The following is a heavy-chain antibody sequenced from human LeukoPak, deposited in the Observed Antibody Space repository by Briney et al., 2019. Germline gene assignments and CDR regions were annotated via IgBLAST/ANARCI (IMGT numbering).Heavy chain of an antibody. V-gene: IGHV3-30-3*01. CDR3: ARDVGVAVAPYYYYYGMDV. Sequence: GGSLSLSCAASGFIFSNYALYWVRQAPGKGLEWVAVISNDGSNKYYADSVKGRFTISRDNSKKTLYLQMNSLRVEDTAVYHCARDVGVAVAPYYYYYGMDVWGQGTTLTVSS. CDR1: GFIFSNYA. CDR2: ISNDGSNK. D-gene: IGHD6-19*01. J-gene: IGHJ6*02.